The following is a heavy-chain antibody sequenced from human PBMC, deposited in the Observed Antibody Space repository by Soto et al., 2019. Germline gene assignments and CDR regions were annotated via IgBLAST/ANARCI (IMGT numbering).Heavy chain of an antibody. J-gene: IGHJ4*02. CDR1: GFSFSSYW. CDR2: INSDGSTT. Sequence: GGSLRLSCAASGFSFSSYWMHWVRQDPGKGLVWVSRINSDGSTTKYADFVKGRFTISRDNAKNTLYLQMISLRAEDTAVYYCAKAKLYTWNPGAFDYWGQGTLVTVSS. D-gene: IGHD1-20*01. CDR3: AKAKLYTWNPGAFDY. V-gene: IGHV3-74*03.